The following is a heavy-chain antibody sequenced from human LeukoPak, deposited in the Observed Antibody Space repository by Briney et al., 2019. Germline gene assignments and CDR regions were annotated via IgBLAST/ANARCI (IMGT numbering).Heavy chain of an antibody. CDR2: IYSGGST. J-gene: IGHJ6*02. CDR3: ASQITMVRGAKYYYGMDV. D-gene: IGHD3-10*01. Sequence: GGSLRLSCAASGFTVSSNYMSWVRQAPGKGLEWVSVIYSGGSTYYADSVKGRFTISRDNSKNTLYLQMNSLRAEDTAVYYCASQITMVRGAKYYYGMDVWGQGTTVTVSS. CDR1: GFTVSSNY. V-gene: IGHV3-53*01.